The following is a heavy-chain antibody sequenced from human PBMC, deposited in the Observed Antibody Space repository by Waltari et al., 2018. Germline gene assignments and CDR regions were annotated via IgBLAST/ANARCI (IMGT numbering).Heavy chain of an antibody. Sequence: EVQLVESGGGLVKPGGSLRLYCAASGFTFSRYTMNWVRQAPGKGLEWVSSISTSSTYIYYADSVKGRFIISRDNAKNSLYLQMNSLRVEDTAVYYCASSIFDLWGRGTLVTVSS. CDR1: GFTFSRYT. CDR3: ASSIFDL. V-gene: IGHV3-21*06. J-gene: IGHJ2*01. CDR2: ISTSSTYI.